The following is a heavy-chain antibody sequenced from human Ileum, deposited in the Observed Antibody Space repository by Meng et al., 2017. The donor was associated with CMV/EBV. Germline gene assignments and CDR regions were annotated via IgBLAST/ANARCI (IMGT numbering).Heavy chain of an antibody. CDR1: GDSVSSNIAA. D-gene: IGHD4/OR15-4a*01. CDR2: TYYRSKWYD. V-gene: IGHV6-1*01. J-gene: IGHJ4*02. Sequence: QVQLQQSGPGLVKPSQTPSLTCAISGDSVSSNIAAWSWRRQSPSRGLEWLGRTYYRSKWYDDYAVSVKSRVTITPDTSKNQFSLHLNSVSPEDTAIYFCAREMGAHDYWGQGTLVTVSS. CDR3: AREMGAHDY.